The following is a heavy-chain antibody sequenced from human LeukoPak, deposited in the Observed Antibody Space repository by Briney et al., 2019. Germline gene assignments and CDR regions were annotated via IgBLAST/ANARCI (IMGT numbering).Heavy chain of an antibody. CDR3: ARGPSSNWSGLDF. D-gene: IGHD6-13*01. Sequence: GGSLRLSCAASGFSFSGHWMHWARQLPGKGLVWVSRISPTGSTTSYADSVKGRFTVSRDNTKNTLYLQVNNLRAEDTAVYYCARGPSSNWSGLDFWGQGTLLTVSS. CDR2: ISPTGSTT. CDR1: GFSFSGHW. V-gene: IGHV3-74*01. J-gene: IGHJ4*02.